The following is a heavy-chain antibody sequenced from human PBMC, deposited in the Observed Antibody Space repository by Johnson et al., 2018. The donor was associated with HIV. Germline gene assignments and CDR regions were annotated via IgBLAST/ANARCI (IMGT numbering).Heavy chain of an antibody. CDR2: IKQDGSEK. J-gene: IGHJ3*02. CDR3: ARGRGITIFGVVIADAFDI. V-gene: IGHV3-7*03. CDR1: GFTFSTYA. Sequence: VQLVESGGGVVQPGTSLRLSCAASGFTFSTYAMFWVRQAPGKGLEWVANIKQDGSEKYYVDSVKGRFTISRDNAKNSLYLQRNSLRAEDTALYYCARGRGITIFGVVIADAFDIWGQGTMVTVSS. D-gene: IGHD3-3*01.